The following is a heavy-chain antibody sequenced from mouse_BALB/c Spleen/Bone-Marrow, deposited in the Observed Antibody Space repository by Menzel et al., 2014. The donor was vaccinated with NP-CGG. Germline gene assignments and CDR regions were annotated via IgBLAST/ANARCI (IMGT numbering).Heavy chain of an antibody. CDR2: IYPSDNYT. J-gene: IGHJ2*01. CDR1: GYTFTSYW. V-gene: IGHV1-69*02. CDR3: TRTYEYFDY. D-gene: IGHD2-3*01. Sequence: QVQLQQSGAELVRPGASVKLSCETSGYTFTSYWINWVKQRPGQGLEWTGNIYPSDNYTNYNQKFKDKATLTVDISSTTAYMQLSSPTSEDSAVYYCTRTYEYFDYWGQGTTLTVSS.